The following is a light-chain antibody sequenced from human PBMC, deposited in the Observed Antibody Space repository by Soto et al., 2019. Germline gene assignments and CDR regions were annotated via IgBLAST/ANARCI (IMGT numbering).Light chain of an antibody. V-gene: IGKV3-15*01. CDR1: QSVSTN. Sequence: EIVMTQSPVTLSVSPGERATLSCRASQSVSTNLAWYQQKPGQAPRLLIYGASTRATDIPARFSGGGSGTDFTLTISRLEPEDFALYYCQQYGGSFRVFGPGTKVDIK. J-gene: IGKJ3*01. CDR2: GAS. CDR3: QQYGGSFRV.